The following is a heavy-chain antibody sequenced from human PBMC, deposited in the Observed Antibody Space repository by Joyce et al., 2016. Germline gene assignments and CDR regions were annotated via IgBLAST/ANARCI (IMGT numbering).Heavy chain of an antibody. J-gene: IGHJ6*02. CDR3: ARGHRCSDTSCDYGMDV. V-gene: IGHV3-30-3*01. CDR1: GFTFNNYA. D-gene: IGHD2-2*01. Sequence: QEQLVESGGGVVQPGRSLRLSCVGSGFTFNNYALPWVRQAPGKGLEWGSILSFGGTKKFYADSVKGRFTISRDNSENTSYLQINSLRAEDTALYYCARGHRCSDTSCDYGMDVWGQGTTVTVS. CDR2: LSFGGTKK.